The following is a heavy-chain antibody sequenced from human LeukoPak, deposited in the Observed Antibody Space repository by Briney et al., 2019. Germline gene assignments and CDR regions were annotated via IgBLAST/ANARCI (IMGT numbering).Heavy chain of an antibody. D-gene: IGHD2-2*01. V-gene: IGHV4-59*01. Sequence: ASETLSLTCTVSGGSISSYYWSWIRQPPGKGLEWIGYIYYSGSTNYNPSLKSRVTISVGTSKNQFSLKLSSVTAADTAVYYCARDACSSTSCPYYFDYWGQGTLVTVSS. J-gene: IGHJ4*02. CDR2: IYYSGST. CDR3: ARDACSSTSCPYYFDY. CDR1: GGSISSYY.